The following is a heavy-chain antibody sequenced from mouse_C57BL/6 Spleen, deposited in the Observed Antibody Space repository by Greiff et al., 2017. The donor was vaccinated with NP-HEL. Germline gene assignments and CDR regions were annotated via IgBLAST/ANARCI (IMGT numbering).Heavy chain of an antibody. Sequence: EVMLVESGGDLVKPGGSLKLSCAASGFTFSSYGMSWVRQTPDKRLEWVATISSGGSYTYYPDSVKGRFTISRDNAKNTLYRQMSSLKSEDTAMYYCARLGRDAMDYWGQGTSVTVSS. D-gene: IGHD4-1*01. V-gene: IGHV5-6*01. CDR2: ISSGGSYT. CDR1: GFTFSSYG. CDR3: ARLGRDAMDY. J-gene: IGHJ4*01.